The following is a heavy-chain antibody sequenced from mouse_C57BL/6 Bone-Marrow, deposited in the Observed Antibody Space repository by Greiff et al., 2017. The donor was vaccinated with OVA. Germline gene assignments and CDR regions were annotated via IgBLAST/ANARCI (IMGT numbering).Heavy chain of an antibody. D-gene: IGHD2-2*01. CDR1: GFNIKDDY. Sequence: DVKLQESGAELVRPGASVKLSCTASGFNIKDDYMHWVKQRPEQGLEWIGWIDPENGDTEYASKFQGKATITADTSSNTAYLQLSSLTSEDTAVYYCTTYGYDLFAYWGQGTLVTVSA. J-gene: IGHJ3*01. V-gene: IGHV14-4*01. CDR3: TTYGYDLFAY. CDR2: IDPENGDT.